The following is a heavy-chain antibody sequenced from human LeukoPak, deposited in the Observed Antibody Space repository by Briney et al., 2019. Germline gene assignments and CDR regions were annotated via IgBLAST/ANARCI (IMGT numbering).Heavy chain of an antibody. Sequence: GGSLRLSCAASGFTVSSNYMSWVRQAPGKGLEWVSVIYRGGSTYYADSVKGRFTISRDNSKNTLYLQMNSLRAEDTAVYYCARRLGAAADYYFDYWGQGTLVTVSS. CDR3: ARRLGAAADYYFDY. D-gene: IGHD6-13*01. CDR2: IYRGGST. V-gene: IGHV3-53*01. CDR1: GFTVSSNY. J-gene: IGHJ4*02.